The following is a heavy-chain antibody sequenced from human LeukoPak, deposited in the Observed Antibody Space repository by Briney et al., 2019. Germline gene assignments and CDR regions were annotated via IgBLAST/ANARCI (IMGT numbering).Heavy chain of an antibody. CDR1: GGSISNDGYY. V-gene: IGHV4-31*03. CDR3: AIFFGYCSITRCYPGAANWFDP. J-gene: IGHJ5*02. Sequence: SETLSLTCTVSGGSISNDGYYWSWIRQHPGKGLEWIGYIFYSGSTYYNPSLKSRITISVDTSKNQFSLKLSSVTAADTAVYYCAIFFGYCSITRCYPGAANWFDPWGQGTLVTVSS. CDR2: IFYSGST. D-gene: IGHD2-2*03.